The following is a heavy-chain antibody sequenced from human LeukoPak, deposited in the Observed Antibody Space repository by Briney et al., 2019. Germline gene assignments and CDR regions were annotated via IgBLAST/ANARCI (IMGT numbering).Heavy chain of an antibody. J-gene: IGHJ4*02. Sequence: ASVKVSCKASGYTLTGYYMHWRRQAPGQGLEWMGWINPNSGGTNYAQKFQGRVTMTRDTSISTAYMWLSGLRSDDTAVYYCARVEYYDSSGYYFWGQGTLVTVSS. CDR1: GYTLTGYY. CDR3: ARVEYYDSSGYYF. D-gene: IGHD3-22*01. CDR2: INPNSGGT. V-gene: IGHV1-2*02.